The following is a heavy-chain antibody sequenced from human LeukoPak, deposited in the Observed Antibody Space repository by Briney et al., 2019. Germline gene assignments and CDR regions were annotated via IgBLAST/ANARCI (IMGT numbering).Heavy chain of an antibody. CDR1: GFTFSSYA. J-gene: IGHJ4*02. CDR2: VSSGGGST. V-gene: IGHV3-23*01. CDR3: AKATREATVASFFGY. Sequence: PGGSLRLSCAASGFTFSSYAMIWVRQAPGEGLEWVSSVSSGGGSTYYADSVKGRFTISRDISKSTVYLQMNSLRVEDTAVYYCAKATREATVASFFGYWGQGTLVTVSS. D-gene: IGHD3-10*01.